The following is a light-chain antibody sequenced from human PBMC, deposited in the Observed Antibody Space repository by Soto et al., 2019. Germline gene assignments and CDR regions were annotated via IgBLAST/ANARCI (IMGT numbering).Light chain of an antibody. CDR3: QHYGTSAM. V-gene: IGKV3-20*01. CDR2: AS. CDR1: QSVSDMY. Sequence: EILLTQSPGTLSLSPGERATLSCRASQSVSDMYLAWYQQKPGQAPRLLIYASNRPTRIPDRFSGSGSGTDFTPTISSLEPEDLAVYYCQHYGTSAMFGPGTKVAIK. J-gene: IGKJ3*01.